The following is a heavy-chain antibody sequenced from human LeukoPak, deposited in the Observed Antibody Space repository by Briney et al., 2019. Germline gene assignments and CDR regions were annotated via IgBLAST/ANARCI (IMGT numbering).Heavy chain of an antibody. CDR1: GFTFSFYA. CDR2: ICSNGGNT. J-gene: IGHJ3*01. CDR3: VKGFAHYYDSSGFGAFDV. D-gene: IGHD3-22*01. V-gene: IGHV3-64D*09. Sequence: GGSLRLSCSASGFTFSFYAMGWVRQAPGKGLEYGSPICSNGGNTYYADSVKGRFTISRDNSKNTLYLQMNSLRADDTAVYYCVKGFAHYYDSSGFGAFDVRGQGTIVTVSS.